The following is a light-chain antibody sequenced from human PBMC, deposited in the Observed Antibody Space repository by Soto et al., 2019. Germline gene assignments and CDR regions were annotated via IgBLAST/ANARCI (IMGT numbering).Light chain of an antibody. J-gene: IGLJ2*01. CDR3: QSYDSSLSVVV. CDR2: GNS. V-gene: IGLV1-40*01. Sequence: QSVLTQPPSVSGAPGQRVTISCTGSSSNIGAGYDVHWYQQLPGTAPKLLIYGNSNRPSGVPDRFSGSKSGTSASLAITGLQAEDVADYHCQSYDSSLSVVVFGGGTQLTVL. CDR1: SSNIGAGYD.